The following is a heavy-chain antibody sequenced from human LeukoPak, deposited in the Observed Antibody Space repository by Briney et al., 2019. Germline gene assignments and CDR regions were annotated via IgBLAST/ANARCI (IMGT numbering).Heavy chain of an antibody. D-gene: IGHD4-23*01. CDR1: GGSISSYY. J-gene: IGHJ4*02. CDR3: ARVGVDYSGNIIKYYFDS. CDR2: IYYSGST. Sequence: SETLSLTCTVSGGSISSYYWSWIRQPPGKGLEWIGYIYYSGSTNYNPSLKGRVIISVDTSKNQFSLKLSPVIAADTAVYYCARVGVDYSGNIIKYYFDSWGQGTLVTVSS. V-gene: IGHV4-59*01.